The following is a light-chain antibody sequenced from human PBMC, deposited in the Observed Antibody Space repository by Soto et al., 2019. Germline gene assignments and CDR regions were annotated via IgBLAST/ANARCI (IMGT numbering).Light chain of an antibody. V-gene: IGLV2-14*03. CDR3: SSYTSSTTYV. Sequence: QSVLTQPASVSGSPGQSITISCTGTSSDVGAYKYVSWHQQHPGKAPKLMIYDVSDRPSGVSDRFSGSKSGNTASLTISGLQADDEADYYCSSYTSSTTYVFGTGTKVTVL. J-gene: IGLJ1*01. CDR1: SSDVGAYKY. CDR2: DVS.